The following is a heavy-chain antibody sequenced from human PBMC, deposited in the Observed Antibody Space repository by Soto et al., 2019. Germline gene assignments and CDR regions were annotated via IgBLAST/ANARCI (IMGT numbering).Heavy chain of an antibody. CDR2: ISSSSSTI. CDR3: ARDRRDTAMVTSIAFDI. CDR1: GFTFSSYS. J-gene: IGHJ3*02. D-gene: IGHD5-18*01. V-gene: IGHV3-48*02. Sequence: GSLRLSCAASGFTFSSYSMNWVRQAPGKGLEWVSYISSSSSTIYYADSVKGRFTISRDNAKNSLYLQMNSLRDEDTAVYYCARDRRDTAMVTSIAFDIWGQGTMVTVSS.